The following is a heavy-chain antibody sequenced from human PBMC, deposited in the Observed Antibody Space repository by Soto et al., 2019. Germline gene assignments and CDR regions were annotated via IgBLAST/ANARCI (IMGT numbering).Heavy chain of an antibody. V-gene: IGHV1-69*01. CDR1: GGTFSSYA. CDR3: ARSQGSSTSLEIYYYYYYGMDV. D-gene: IGHD2-2*01. J-gene: IGHJ6*02. CDR2: IIPISDTT. Sequence: QVQLVQSGAEVKKPGSSVKVSCKASGGTFSSYAISWVRQAPGLGLEWMGGIIPISDTTNYAQKFQGRVTITADESTSTAYMELSSLRSEDTAVYYCARSQGSSTSLEIYYYYYYGMDVWGQGTTVTVSS.